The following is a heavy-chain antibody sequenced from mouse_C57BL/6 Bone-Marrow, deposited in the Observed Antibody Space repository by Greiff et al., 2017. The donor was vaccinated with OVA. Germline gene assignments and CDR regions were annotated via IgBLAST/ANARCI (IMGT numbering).Heavy chain of an antibody. V-gene: IGHV10-1*01. J-gene: IGHJ4*01. CDR1: GFSFNTYA. CDR2: IRSKSNNYAT. D-gene: IGHD1-1*02. Sequence: EVKLMESGGGLVQPKGSLKLSCAASGFSFNTYATNWVRQAPGKGLEWVARIRSKSNNYATYYADSVKDRFTISRDDSESMLYLQMNNLKTEDTAMYYCVRQVGHAMDYWGQGTSVTVSS. CDR3: VRQVGHAMDY.